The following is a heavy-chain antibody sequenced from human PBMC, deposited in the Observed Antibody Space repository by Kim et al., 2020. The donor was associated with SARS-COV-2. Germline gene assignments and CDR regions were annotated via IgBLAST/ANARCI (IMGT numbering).Heavy chain of an antibody. D-gene: IGHD4-17*01. CDR1: GFTFSSYG. V-gene: IGHV3-30*18. J-gene: IGHJ3*02. CDR2: ISYDGSNK. Sequence: GGSLRLSCVASGFTFSSYGMHWVRQAPGKGLEWVAVISYDGSNKYYADSVKGRFTISRDNSKNTLYLQMNSLRAEDTAVYYCAKKGGGPWTTVVTPHAFDIWGQGIMVTVSS. CDR3: AKKGGGPWTTVVTPHAFDI.